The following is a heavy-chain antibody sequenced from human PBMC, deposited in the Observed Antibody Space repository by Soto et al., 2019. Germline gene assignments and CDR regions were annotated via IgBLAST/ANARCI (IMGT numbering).Heavy chain of an antibody. D-gene: IGHD2-15*01. J-gene: IGHJ3*01. Sequence: SETLSLTCAVSGFFISSGNYWGWIRKPPGKGLEWIGSIFHGGNTYYNPSLKSRVTISVDVSKNQFSLKLNSVTAADTAVYYCARARWYDAFDVWGQGTVVTVSS. CDR3: ARARWYDAFDV. V-gene: IGHV4-38-2*01. CDR1: GFFISSGNY. CDR2: IFHGGNT.